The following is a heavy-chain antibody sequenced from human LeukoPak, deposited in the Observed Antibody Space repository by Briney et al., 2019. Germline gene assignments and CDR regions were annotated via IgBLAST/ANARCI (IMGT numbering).Heavy chain of an antibody. J-gene: IGHJ6*03. Sequence: GGSLRLSCAASGFTFSSYGMHWVRQAPGKGLEWVAFIRYDGSNKYYADSVKGRFTISRDNSKNTLYLQMNSLRAEDTAVYYCAREQTYYYGSGSYSRYYYMDVWGKGTTVTASS. CDR3: AREQTYYYGSGSYSRYYYMDV. CDR2: IRYDGSNK. V-gene: IGHV3-30*02. D-gene: IGHD3-10*01. CDR1: GFTFSSYG.